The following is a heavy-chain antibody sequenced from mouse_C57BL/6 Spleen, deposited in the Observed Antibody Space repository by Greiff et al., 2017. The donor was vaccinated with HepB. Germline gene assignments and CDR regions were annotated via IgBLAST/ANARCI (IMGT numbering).Heavy chain of an antibody. CDR1: GYSITSGYY. CDR2: ISYDGSN. CDR3: ARGGNYYGSSYWYFDV. Sequence: DVQLQESGPGLVKPSQSLSLTCSVTGYSITSGYYWNWIRQFPGNKLEWMGYISYDGSNNYNQSLKNRISITRDTTKNQFFLKLNSVTTEDTATYYCARGGNYYGSSYWYFDVWGTGTTVTVSS. D-gene: IGHD1-1*01. V-gene: IGHV3-6*01. J-gene: IGHJ1*03.